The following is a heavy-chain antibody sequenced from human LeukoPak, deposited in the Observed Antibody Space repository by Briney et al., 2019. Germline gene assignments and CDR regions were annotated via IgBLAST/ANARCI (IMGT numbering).Heavy chain of an antibody. CDR1: GSTLTELS. J-gene: IGHJ4*02. V-gene: IGHV1-24*01. CDR2: FDPEDGET. D-gene: IGHD6-19*01. Sequence: ASVKVSCKVSGSTLTELSMHWVRQAPGKGLDWMGGFDPEDGETIYAQKFQGRVTMTEDTSADTAYMELSSLRSEDTAVYYCATLSSGWSYAMLNFDNWGQGTLVTVSS. CDR3: ATLSSGWSYAMLNFDN.